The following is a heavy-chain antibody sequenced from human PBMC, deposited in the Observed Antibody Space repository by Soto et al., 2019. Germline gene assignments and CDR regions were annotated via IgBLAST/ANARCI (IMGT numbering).Heavy chain of an antibody. Sequence: QVQLQESGPGLVKPSETLSLTCTVSGGSISSYYWSWIRQPPGKGMEWIGYIYYSGSTNYNPSLKSRVTISVDTSKNQFSLKLRSVTAADTAVYYCARGFYGLVEEYYFDYWGQGTLVTVSS. J-gene: IGHJ4*02. D-gene: IGHD2-15*01. CDR2: IYYSGST. V-gene: IGHV4-59*01. CDR1: GGSISSYY. CDR3: ARGFYGLVEEYYFDY.